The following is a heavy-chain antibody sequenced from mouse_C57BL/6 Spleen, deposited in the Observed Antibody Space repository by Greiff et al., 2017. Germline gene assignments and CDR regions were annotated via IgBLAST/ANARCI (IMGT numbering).Heavy chain of an antibody. CDR1: GFTFTDYY. J-gene: IGHJ3*01. Sequence: EVQLVESGGGLVQPGGSLSLSCAASGFTFTDYYMSWVRQPPGKALEWLGFIRNKANGYTTEYSASVKGRFTISRDNSPSILYLQMNALRAEDGATYYCARYIDYGAGFAYWGQGTLVTVSA. CDR3: ARYIDYGAGFAY. V-gene: IGHV7-3*01. CDR2: IRNKANGYTT. D-gene: IGHD2-4*01.